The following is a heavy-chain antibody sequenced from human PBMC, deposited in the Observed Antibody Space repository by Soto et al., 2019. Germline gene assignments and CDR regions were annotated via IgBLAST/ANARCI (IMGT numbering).Heavy chain of an antibody. CDR1: GGSISSYY. CDR2: IYYSGST. CDR3: ARDEGYSYGLGYYYYGMDV. D-gene: IGHD5-18*01. Sequence: SETLSLTCTVSGGSISSYYWSWIRQPPGKGLEWIGYIYYSGSTNYNPSLKSRVTISVDTSKNQFSLKLSSVTAADTAVYYCARDEGYSYGLGYYYYGMDVWGQGTTVTV. V-gene: IGHV4-59*01. J-gene: IGHJ6*02.